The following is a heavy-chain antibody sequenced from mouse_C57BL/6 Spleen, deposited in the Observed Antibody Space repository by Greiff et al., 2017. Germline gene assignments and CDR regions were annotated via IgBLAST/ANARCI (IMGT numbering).Heavy chain of an antibody. CDR1: GYTFTDYY. D-gene: IGHD3-2*02. CDR3: ARDSSGYVGAMDY. J-gene: IGHJ4*01. V-gene: IGHV1-76*01. Sequence: QVQLQQSGAELVRPGASVKLSCKASGYTFTDYYINWVKQRPGQGLEWIARIYPGSGNTYYNEKFKGKDTLTAEKSSSTSYMQLSSLTSEDSAVYFCARDSSGYVGAMDYWGQGTSVTVSS. CDR2: IYPGSGNT.